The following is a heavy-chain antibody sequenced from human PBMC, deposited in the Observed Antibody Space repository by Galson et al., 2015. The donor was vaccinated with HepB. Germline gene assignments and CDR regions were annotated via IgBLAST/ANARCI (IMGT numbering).Heavy chain of an antibody. CDR3: ARTAVAGQGVYYYYGMDV. Sequence: SLRLSCAASGFTFSSYAMHWVRQAPGKGLEWVAVISYDGSNKYYADSVKGRFTISRDNSKNTLYLQMNSLRAEDTAVYYCARTAVAGQGVYYYYGMDVWGQGTTVTVSS. CDR2: ISYDGSNK. V-gene: IGHV3-30-3*01. CDR1: GFTFSSYA. J-gene: IGHJ6*02. D-gene: IGHD6-19*01.